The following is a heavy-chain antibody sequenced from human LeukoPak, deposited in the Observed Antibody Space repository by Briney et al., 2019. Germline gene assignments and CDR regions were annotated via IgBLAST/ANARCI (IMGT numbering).Heavy chain of an antibody. J-gene: IGHJ4*02. V-gene: IGHV1-2*02. CDR2: INPNSGDT. Sequence: GASVKVSCKASGYTFTGYYMHWVRQAPGQGFEWMGWINPNSGDTNYTQKFQVRVTMTRDTSISTAHMELSRLRSDDTAVYYCARANPPYCSSTTCLFDYWGQGTLVTVSS. D-gene: IGHD2-2*01. CDR1: GYTFTGYY. CDR3: ARANPPYCSSTTCLFDY.